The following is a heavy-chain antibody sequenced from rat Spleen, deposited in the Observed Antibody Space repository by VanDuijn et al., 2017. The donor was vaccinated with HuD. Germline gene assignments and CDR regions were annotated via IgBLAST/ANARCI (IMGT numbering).Heavy chain of an antibody. CDR2: ITNAAGKV. Sequence: EVQLVESGGGLVQPGRSLKLSCVASGFTFNNYWMTWIRQAPGKGLEWVASITNAAGKVYYPDSVKGRFTISRDNAKSTLYLQMDSLRSEDTATYYCARDLNFDYWGQGVMVTVSS. CDR1: GFTFNNYW. J-gene: IGHJ2*01. V-gene: IGHV5-31*01. CDR3: ARDLNFDY.